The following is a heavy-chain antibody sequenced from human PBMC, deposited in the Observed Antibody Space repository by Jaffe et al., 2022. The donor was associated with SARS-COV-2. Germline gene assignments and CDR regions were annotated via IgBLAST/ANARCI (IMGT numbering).Heavy chain of an antibody. Sequence: QITLKESGPTLVKPTQTLTLTCTFSGFSLTTRGVAVGWIRQPPGKALEWLALIYWDDDKRYSPSLKSRLTITKDTSRNQLVLAMSNMGPVDTATYFCAHSPGSSSAAEYFQHWGLGTLVTVSS. D-gene: IGHD1-26*01. CDR3: AHSPGSSSAAEYFQH. V-gene: IGHV2-5*02. CDR1: GFSLTTRGVA. J-gene: IGHJ1*01. CDR2: IYWDDDK.